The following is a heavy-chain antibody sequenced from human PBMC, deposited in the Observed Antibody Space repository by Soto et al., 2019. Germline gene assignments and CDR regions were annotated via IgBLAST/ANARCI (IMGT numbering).Heavy chain of an antibody. CDR3: AREKAHYYDSSGYYLDAFDI. CDR1: GGTFSSYA. CDR2: IIPIFGTA. V-gene: IGHV1-69*12. Sequence: QVQLVQSGAEVKKPGSSVKVSCKASGGTFSSYAISWVRQAPGQGLEWMGGIIPIFGTANYAQKFQGRVTITADESXXTXYXXLSSLRYEDTAVYYCAREKAHYYDSSGYYLDAFDIWGQGTMVTVSS. D-gene: IGHD3-22*01. J-gene: IGHJ3*02.